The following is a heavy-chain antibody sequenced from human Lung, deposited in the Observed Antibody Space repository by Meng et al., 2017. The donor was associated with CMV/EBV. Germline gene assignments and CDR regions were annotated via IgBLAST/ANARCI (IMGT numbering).Heavy chain of an antibody. Sequence: QLRHSGPGLVKPPPTLSLTWSISGDIVSSNSAAWHWIRQSPSRGLEWLGRTYYRSKWYHEYAVSVKSRITISPDTPKNQFSLQLNSMTPEDTAVYYCARGINGGCGDWGQGTLVTVSS. V-gene: IGHV6-1*01. CDR2: TYYRSKWYH. D-gene: IGHD4-23*01. CDR1: GDIVSSNSAA. CDR3: ARGINGGCGD. J-gene: IGHJ4*02.